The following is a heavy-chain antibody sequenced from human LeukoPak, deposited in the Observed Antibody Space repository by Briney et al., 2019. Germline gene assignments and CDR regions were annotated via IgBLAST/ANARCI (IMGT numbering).Heavy chain of an antibody. D-gene: IGHD2-2*01. J-gene: IGHJ6*02. CDR3: ARPGYCSSTSCYRPYYYYGMDV. V-gene: IGHV3-30-3*01. CDR2: ISYDGSNK. CDR1: GFTFSGYA. Sequence: GGSLRLSCAASGFTFSGYAMHWVRQAPGKGLEWVAVISYDGSNKYYADSVKGRFTISRDNSKNTLYLQMNSLRAEDTAVYYCARPGYCSSTSCYRPYYYYGMDVWGQGTTVTVSS.